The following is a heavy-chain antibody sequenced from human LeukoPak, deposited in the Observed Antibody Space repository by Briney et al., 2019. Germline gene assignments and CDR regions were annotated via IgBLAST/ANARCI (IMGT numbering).Heavy chain of an antibody. CDR2: INSDGSST. V-gene: IGHV3-74*01. CDR1: GFTFSSYW. J-gene: IGHJ4*02. CDR3: AREIRIAAAGTLFDY. Sequence: GGSLRLSCAASGFTFSSYWMHWVRQAPGKGLVWVSRINSDGSSTSYADSVKGRFTISRDNAKNTLYLQMNSLRAEDTAVYYCAREIRIAAAGTLFDYWGQGTLVTVSS. D-gene: IGHD6-13*01.